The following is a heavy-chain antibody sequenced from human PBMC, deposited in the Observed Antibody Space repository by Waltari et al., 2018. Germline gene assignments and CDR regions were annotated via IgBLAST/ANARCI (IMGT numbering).Heavy chain of an antibody. CDR3: ASSPKEGY. CDR2: IFGGGNT. Sequence: EVQLVESGGGLIQPGGSLRVSCAASGFTVNNNYMIWVRQAAGKGLEWGSLIFGGGNTFYADAVRGRFTISRDSSKNTLYLQMNSLRTEDTAVYYCASSPKEGYWGQGTLVTVSS. CDR1: GFTVNNNY. V-gene: IGHV3-53*01. J-gene: IGHJ4*02.